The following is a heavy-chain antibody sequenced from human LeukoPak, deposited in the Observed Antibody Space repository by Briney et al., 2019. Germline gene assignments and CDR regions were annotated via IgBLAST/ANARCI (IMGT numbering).Heavy chain of an antibody. J-gene: IGHJ4*02. CDR3: AKDMGNVLLRFGELFH. CDR1: GFTFDDYA. Sequence: PGGSLRLSCAASGFTFDDYAMHWVRRAPGKGLEGVYLISGDGGSTYYADSVKGRFTISRDNSKNSLYLQMNSLRTEDTALYYCAKDMGNVLLRFGELFHWGQGTLVTVSS. CDR2: ISGDGGST. V-gene: IGHV3-43*02. D-gene: IGHD3-10*01.